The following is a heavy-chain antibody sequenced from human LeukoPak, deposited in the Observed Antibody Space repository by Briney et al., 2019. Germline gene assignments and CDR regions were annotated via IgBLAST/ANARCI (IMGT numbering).Heavy chain of an antibody. CDR2: IRYDGSNK. V-gene: IGHV3-30*02. D-gene: IGHD1-26*01. J-gene: IGHJ4*02. Sequence: PGGSLRLSCAASGFTFSSYAMHWVRQAPGKGLEWVAFIRYDGSNKYYADSVKGRFTISRDNSKNTLYLQMNSLRAEDTAVYYCAKDLSGSYSTHLFDYWGQGTLVTVSS. CDR1: GFTFSSYA. CDR3: AKDLSGSYSTHLFDY.